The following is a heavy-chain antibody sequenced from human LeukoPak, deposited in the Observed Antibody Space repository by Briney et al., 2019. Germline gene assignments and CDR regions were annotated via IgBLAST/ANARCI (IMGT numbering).Heavy chain of an antibody. CDR2: ISCSGGST. CDR3: AKVVVTTAMDAFDI. Sequence: GGSLRLSCSASGFTFSSYAMTWVRQAPGKGLEWVSGISCSGGSTSYADSVKGRFTISRDNSKNTLYLQMNSLRAEDTAVYYCAKVVVTTAMDAFDIWGQGTMVTVSS. D-gene: IGHD2-2*01. V-gene: IGHV3-23*01. CDR1: GFTFSSYA. J-gene: IGHJ3*02.